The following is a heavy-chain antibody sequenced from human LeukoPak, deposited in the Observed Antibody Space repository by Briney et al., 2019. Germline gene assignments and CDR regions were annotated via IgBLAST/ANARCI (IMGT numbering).Heavy chain of an antibody. Sequence: GGSLRLSCAASGFTFSSYWMTWVRQAPGKGLEWVANMNQDGSEKNYVDSVKGRFTVSRDNAKNSLYLQMNSLRAEDTAVYYCGAHPWDYWFGYVQLWGQGTLVTVSS. J-gene: IGHJ4*02. CDR2: MNQDGSEK. CDR1: GFTFSSYW. CDR3: GAHPWDYWFGYVQL. V-gene: IGHV3-7*01. D-gene: IGHD3-10*01.